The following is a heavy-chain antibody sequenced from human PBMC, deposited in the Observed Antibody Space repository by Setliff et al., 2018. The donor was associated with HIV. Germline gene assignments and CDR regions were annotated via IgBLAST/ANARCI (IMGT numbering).Heavy chain of an antibody. V-gene: IGHV5-51*01. D-gene: IGHD1-26*01. CDR3: ARLVGLTNYWYFDL. CDR1: GYSFTSYW. CDR2: IYPGNSDT. Sequence: GESLKISCKGSGYSFTSYWIGCVRQMPGKGLEWMGIIYPGNSDTRYSPSFQGQVTISADQSISTSYLQWSSLKASDTAMYYCARLVGLTNYWYFDLWGRGTLVTVSS. J-gene: IGHJ2*01.